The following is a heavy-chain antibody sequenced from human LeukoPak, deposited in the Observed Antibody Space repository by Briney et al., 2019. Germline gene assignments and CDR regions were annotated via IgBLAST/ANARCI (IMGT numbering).Heavy chain of an antibody. CDR3: ARGDGSGSIPLDY. J-gene: IGHJ4*02. CDR1: GGFISSYY. CDR2: IYYSGCT. Sequence: SEAVSLTCTVSGGFISSYYWSWIRQPPGKGLEGIGYIYYSGCTNYNPSLKSRVTISVDTSKNQFSLKLSSVTAADTAVYYCARGDGSGSIPLDYWGQGTLVTVSS. D-gene: IGHD3-10*01. V-gene: IGHV4-59*01.